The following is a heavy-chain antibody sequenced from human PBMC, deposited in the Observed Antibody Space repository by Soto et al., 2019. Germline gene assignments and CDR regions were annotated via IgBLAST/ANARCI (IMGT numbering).Heavy chain of an antibody. CDR1: GYSFTSYW. Sequence: GESLKISCKGSGYSFTSYWIGWVRQMPGKGLEWMGIIYPGDSDTRYSPSFQGQVTISADKSISTAYLQWSSLKASDTAMYYCARQDGDKYYYYGMDVWGQGTTVNVSS. D-gene: IGHD4-17*01. CDR2: IYPGDSDT. J-gene: IGHJ6*01. CDR3: ARQDGDKYYYYGMDV. V-gene: IGHV5-51*01.